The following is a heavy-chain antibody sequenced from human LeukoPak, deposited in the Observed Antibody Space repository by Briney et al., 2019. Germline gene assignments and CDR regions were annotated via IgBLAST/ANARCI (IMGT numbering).Heavy chain of an antibody. CDR3: AKDPGGIAVDY. V-gene: IGHV3-30*18. J-gene: IGHJ4*02. Sequence: GGSLRLSRAASGFTFSSYGMHWVRQAPGKGLEWVAVISYDGSNKYYADSVKGRFTISRDNSKNTLYLQMNSLRAEDTAVYYCAKDPGGIAVDYLGQGTLVTVSS. CDR1: GFTFSSYG. CDR2: ISYDGSNK. D-gene: IGHD6-13*01.